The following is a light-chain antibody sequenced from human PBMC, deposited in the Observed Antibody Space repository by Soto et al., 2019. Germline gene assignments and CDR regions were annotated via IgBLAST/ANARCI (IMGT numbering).Light chain of an antibody. Sequence: QSVLTKPPSVSGGPGQRVRISWSWSSAKIGAGYDVNWYRQLPGTAPKLLIYGNSDRPSGVPDRFSGSKSGTSASLAITGLQAEDEADYFCQSYDRSLRTYVFGTGTKVTVL. V-gene: IGLV1-40*01. CDR3: QSYDRSLRTYV. J-gene: IGLJ1*01. CDR2: GNS. CDR1: SAKIGAGYD.